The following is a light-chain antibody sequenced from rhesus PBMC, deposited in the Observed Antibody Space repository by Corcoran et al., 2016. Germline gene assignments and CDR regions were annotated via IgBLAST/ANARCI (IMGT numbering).Light chain of an antibody. J-gene: IGKJ4*01. Sequence: QVILTQSPATLSLSPGERATLSCRASQTIGTYLAWYQQTPGQAPKLLIYGVASRVTGIPDRFSGSGSGTEFTLTINSLEPEDFAIYYCQKYGNSALTFGGGPKVELK. CDR1: QTIGTY. V-gene: IGKV3-53*02. CDR2: GVA. CDR3: QKYGNSALT.